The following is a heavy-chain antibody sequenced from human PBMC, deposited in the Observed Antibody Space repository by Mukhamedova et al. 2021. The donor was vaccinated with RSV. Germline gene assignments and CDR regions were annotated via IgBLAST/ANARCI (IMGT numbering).Heavy chain of an antibody. Sequence: YWSWIRQPPGKGLEWIGEIDHSGSTNYNPSLKSRVTISVDTSKNQFSLKLSSVTAADTAVYYCASFSLWFGEFRDYWGQGTLVTV. J-gene: IGHJ4*02. V-gene: IGHV4-34*01. D-gene: IGHD3-10*01. CDR3: ASFSLWFGEFRDY. CDR2: IDHSGST. CDR1: Y.